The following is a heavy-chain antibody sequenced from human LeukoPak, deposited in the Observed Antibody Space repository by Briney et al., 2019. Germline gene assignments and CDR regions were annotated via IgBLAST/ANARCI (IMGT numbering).Heavy chain of an antibody. V-gene: IGHV3-48*03. CDR2: ISSSGSTI. CDR3: ARDLWFGEEHPYYYYGMDV. J-gene: IGHJ6*02. D-gene: IGHD3-10*01. CDR1: GFTFSSYE. Sequence: PGGSLRLSCAASGFTFSSYEMNWVRQAPGKGLEWVSNISSSGSTIYYADSVKGRFTISRDNAKNSLYLQMNSLRAEDTAVYYCARDLWFGEEHPYYYYGMDVWGQGTTVTVSS.